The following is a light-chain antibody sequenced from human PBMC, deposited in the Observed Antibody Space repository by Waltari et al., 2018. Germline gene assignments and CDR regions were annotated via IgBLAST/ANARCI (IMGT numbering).Light chain of an antibody. CDR1: SPNIESNN. V-gene: IGLV1-44*01. CDR2: SNH. J-gene: IGLJ2*01. Sequence: QSVLTQPPSVSGTPGQSITISSSGSSPNIESNNVNWSQQPPGTAPKLLIYSNHYRPSGVPDRVSGSKSGTSASLAINGLQSEDEADYYCAAWDDSLNVVLFGGGTKVTVL. CDR3: AAWDDSLNVVL.